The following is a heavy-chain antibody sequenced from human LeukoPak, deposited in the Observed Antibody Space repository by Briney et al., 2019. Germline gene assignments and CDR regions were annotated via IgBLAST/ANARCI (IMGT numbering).Heavy chain of an antibody. CDR3: ATTSPHPYYDFWSGYYRFDY. Sequence: ASVKVSCKVSGYTLTELSMHRVRQAPGKGLEWMGGFDPEDGETIYAQKFQGRVTMTEDTSTDTAYMELSSLRSEDTAVYYCATTSPHPYYDFWSGYYRFDYWGQGTLVTVSS. V-gene: IGHV1-24*01. J-gene: IGHJ4*02. CDR1: GYTLTELS. D-gene: IGHD3-3*01. CDR2: FDPEDGET.